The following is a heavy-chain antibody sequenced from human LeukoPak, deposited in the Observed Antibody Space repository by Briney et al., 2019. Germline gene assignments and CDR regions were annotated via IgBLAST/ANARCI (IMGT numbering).Heavy chain of an antibody. CDR3: ARGRRRDRDGYKSPGSWFDS. Sequence: SQTLSLTCTVSGGSISSGGYFWTWTRQPAGKGLDWIGHIYDSGNTNYNPSLWSRVTISVDTSKNEFSLKLSSVTAADTAVYFCARGRRRDRDGYKSPGSWFDSGGQGTLVTVSS. CDR1: GGSISSGGYF. J-gene: IGHJ5*01. V-gene: IGHV4-61*09. CDR2: IYDSGNT. D-gene: IGHD5-24*01.